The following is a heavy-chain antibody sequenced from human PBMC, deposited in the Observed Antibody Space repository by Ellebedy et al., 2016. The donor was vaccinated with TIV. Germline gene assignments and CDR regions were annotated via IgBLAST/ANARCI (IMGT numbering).Heavy chain of an antibody. CDR1: GDTFTDYY. CDR3: ARGADIVRVILSNYFYSTMDV. D-gene: IGHD5-12*01. J-gene: IGHJ6*02. Sequence: AASVKVSCKASGDTFTDYYFHWVRQAPGQGLEWMAWINPNTGGTGYAQKFQDRVTMTRDTSITTAYMELSRLKSDDTAVYYCARGADIVRVILSNYFYSTMDVWGHGTTVTVS. V-gene: IGHV1-2*02. CDR2: INPNTGGT.